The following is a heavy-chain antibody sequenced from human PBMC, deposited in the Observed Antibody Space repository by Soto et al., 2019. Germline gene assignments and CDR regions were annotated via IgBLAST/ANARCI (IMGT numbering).Heavy chain of an antibody. V-gene: IGHV3-23*01. Sequence: EVQLLESVGGLVQPGGSLRLSCAASGFTFSSYAMSWVRQSPGKGLEWDSAISGSGGSTYYADSVNGRFTISRDNTKNTMYLQMNSLRAEDTAVYYCANSPYGSGSYSYFDYWGQGTLVTVSS. J-gene: IGHJ4*02. CDR3: ANSPYGSGSYSYFDY. CDR1: GFTFSSYA. CDR2: ISGSGGST. D-gene: IGHD3-10*01.